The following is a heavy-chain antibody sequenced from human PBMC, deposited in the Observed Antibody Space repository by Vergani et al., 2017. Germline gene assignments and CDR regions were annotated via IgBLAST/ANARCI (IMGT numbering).Heavy chain of an antibody. J-gene: IGHJ2*01. CDR3: ARDGYSSSLRGSYFDL. D-gene: IGHD6-13*01. CDR1: GFTFNIYA. V-gene: IGHV3-21*02. Sequence: EVRLLESGGGLVQPGGSLRLSCAASGFTFNIYAMSWVRQAPGKGLEWVSSISSSSSYIYYADSVKGRFTISRDNAKNSLYLQMNSLRAEDTAVYYCARDGYSSSLRGSYFDLWGRGTLVTVSS. CDR2: ISSSSSYI.